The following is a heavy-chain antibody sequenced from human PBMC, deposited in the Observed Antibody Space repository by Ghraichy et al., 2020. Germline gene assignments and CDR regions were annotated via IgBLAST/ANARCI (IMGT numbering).Heavy chain of an antibody. V-gene: IGHV6-1*01. CDR2: TYYRSKWYN. CDR3: ARGDYSNYGGPMDV. J-gene: IGHJ6*03. CDR1: GDSVSSNSAA. D-gene: IGHD4-11*01. Sequence: QTLSLTCAISGDSVSSNSAAWNWIRQSPSRGLEWLGRTYYRSKWYNDYAVSVKSRITINPDTSKNQFSLQLNSVTPEDTAVYYCARGDYSNYGGPMDVWGKGTTVTVSS.